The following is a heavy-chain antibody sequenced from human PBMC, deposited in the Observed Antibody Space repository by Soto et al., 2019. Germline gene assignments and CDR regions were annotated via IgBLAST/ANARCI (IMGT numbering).Heavy chain of an antibody. CDR3: GTTPGLAVAATNWFDP. D-gene: IGHD6-19*01. CDR2: IYYSGNT. V-gene: IGHV4-59*01. CDR1: GGSMSPYY. J-gene: IGHJ5*02. Sequence: PSETLSLTCTVSGGSMSPYYWSWIRQPPGKGLEWIGYIYYSGNTNYNPSLKSRVTISVDTSKNQFSLQLSSVTAADTAVYYCGTTPGLAVAATNWFDPWGRGTLVTVSS.